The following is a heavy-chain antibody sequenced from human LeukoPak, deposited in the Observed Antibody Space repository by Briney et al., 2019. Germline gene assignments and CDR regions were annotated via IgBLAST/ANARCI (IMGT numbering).Heavy chain of an antibody. V-gene: IGHV4-59*01. D-gene: IGHD3-22*01. CDR3: ARGGSSGYFY. CDR2: IYYSGST. CDR1: GGSISSYY. J-gene: IGHJ4*02. Sequence: SETLSLTCTVSGGSISSYYWSWIRQPPGKGLEWIGYIYYSGSTNYNPSLKSRVTISVDTSKNQFSLKLSSVTAADTAVYYCARGGSSGYFYWGQGTLVTVSS.